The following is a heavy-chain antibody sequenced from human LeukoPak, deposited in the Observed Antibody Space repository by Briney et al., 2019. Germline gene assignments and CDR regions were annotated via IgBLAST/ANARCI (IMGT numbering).Heavy chain of an antibody. CDR1: DDSITMYY. Sequence: SETLSLTCTVSDDSITMYYWTWIRQPPGKGLEWIGYVDHTGTTNFNPSLNGRVSISRDTSKNFFSLRLRSVTAAGTAVYFCARGRVSSSTWYSTYYYFFYMDFWGKGTTVTVSS. V-gene: IGHV4-59*01. D-gene: IGHD4-11*01. CDR2: VDHTGTT. CDR3: ARGRVSSSTWYSTYYYFFYMDF. J-gene: IGHJ6*03.